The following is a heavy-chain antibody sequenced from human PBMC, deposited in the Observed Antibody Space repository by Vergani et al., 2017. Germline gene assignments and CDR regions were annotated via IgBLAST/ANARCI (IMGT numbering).Heavy chain of an antibody. V-gene: IGHV3-23*04. CDR1: GFSFPGYA. Sequence: EVQMVESGGGLVQPGGSLRLSCEASGFSFPGYAMSWVRQAPGKGLEWVSSVSGSSATPYYADSVKGRFIISRDNSNNTLHLQMNSLRADDTAVYYCTKGRRGYTGYFFDYWGQGALATVSS. D-gene: IGHD5-12*01. CDR3: TKGRRGYTGYFFDY. CDR2: VSGSSATP. J-gene: IGHJ4*02.